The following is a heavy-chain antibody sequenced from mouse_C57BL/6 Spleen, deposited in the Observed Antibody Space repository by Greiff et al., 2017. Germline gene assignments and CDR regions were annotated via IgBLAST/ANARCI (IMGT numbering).Heavy chain of an antibody. J-gene: IGHJ1*03. CDR3: ARGYYGSSYDWYFDV. V-gene: IGHV1-20*01. CDR1: GYSFTGYF. D-gene: IGHD1-1*01. CDR2: INPYNGDT. Sequence: EVKVVESGPELVKPGDSVKISCKASGYSFTGYFMNWVMQSHGKSLEWIGRINPYNGDTFYNQKFKGKATLTVDKSSSTAHMELRSLTSEDSAVYYCARGYYGSSYDWYFDVWGTGTTVTVSS.